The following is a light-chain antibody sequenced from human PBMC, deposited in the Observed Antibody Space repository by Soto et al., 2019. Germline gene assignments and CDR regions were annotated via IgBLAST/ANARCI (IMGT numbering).Light chain of an antibody. CDR3: SSYTGSSTLV. CDR1: SSDIGGHNY. Sequence: QSALTQPASVSGSPGQSITISCTEISSDIGGHNYVSWYQQHPGKAPKLMIFDVTDRPSGVSNRFSGSKSGTTASLTISGLQAEDEADYYCSSYTGSSTLVFDGGTKLTVL. J-gene: IGLJ2*01. CDR2: DVT. V-gene: IGLV2-14*01.